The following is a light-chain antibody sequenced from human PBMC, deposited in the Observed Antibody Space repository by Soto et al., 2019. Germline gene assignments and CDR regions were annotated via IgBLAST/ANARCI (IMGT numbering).Light chain of an antibody. Sequence: DIQMTQSPSSLSASVGDRVTITCRASQSISSYLNWYQQKPGKAPKLLIYAASSLQSGVPSRFSGSGSGTDFTLTINSLQPEDFATDYCQQSYSTPPTFGQGTKVEIK. CDR2: AAS. V-gene: IGKV1-39*01. CDR3: QQSYSTPPT. CDR1: QSISSY. J-gene: IGKJ1*01.